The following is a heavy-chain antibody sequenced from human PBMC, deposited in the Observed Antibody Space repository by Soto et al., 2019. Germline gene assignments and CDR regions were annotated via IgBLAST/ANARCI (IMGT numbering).Heavy chain of an antibody. D-gene: IGHD4-17*01. CDR3: AREDDYGDYNWFDH. J-gene: IGHJ5*02. CDR2: ISSSSSYI. CDR1: GFTFSSYS. Sequence: EVQLVESGGGLVKPGGSLRLSCAASGFTFSSYSMNWVRQAPGKGLEWVSSISSSSSYIYYADSVKGRFTISRDNAKNSLYLQMNSLRAEDTAVYYCAREDDYGDYNWFDHWGQGTLVTVSS. V-gene: IGHV3-21*01.